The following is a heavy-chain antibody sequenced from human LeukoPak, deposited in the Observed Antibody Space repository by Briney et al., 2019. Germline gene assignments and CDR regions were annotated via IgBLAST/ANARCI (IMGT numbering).Heavy chain of an antibody. Sequence: GGSLRLSCAASGFTFSSYSMNWVRQAPGKGLEWVSPISSSSSYIYYADSVKGRFTISRDNAKNSLYLQMNSLRAEDTAVYYCARGPPGYYGSGSPDYWGQGTLVTVSS. J-gene: IGHJ4*02. CDR3: ARGPPGYYGSGSPDY. CDR1: GFTFSSYS. D-gene: IGHD3-10*01. CDR2: ISSSSSYI. V-gene: IGHV3-21*01.